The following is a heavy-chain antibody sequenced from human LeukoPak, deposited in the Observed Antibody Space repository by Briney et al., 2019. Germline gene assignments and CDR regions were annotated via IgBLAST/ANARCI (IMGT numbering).Heavy chain of an antibody. D-gene: IGHD6-19*01. Sequence: GGSLRLSCAASGFTFSSYWMHWVRQAPGKGLVWVSRINSDGSSTSYADSVKGRFTISRDNSKNTLYLQMNSLRAEDTAVYYCAKDYSSGCFDYWGQGTLVTVSS. CDR3: AKDYSSGCFDY. CDR1: GFTFSSYW. J-gene: IGHJ4*02. CDR2: INSDGSST. V-gene: IGHV3-74*01.